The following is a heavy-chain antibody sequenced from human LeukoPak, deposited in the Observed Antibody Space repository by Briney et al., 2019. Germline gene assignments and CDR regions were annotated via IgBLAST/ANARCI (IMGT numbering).Heavy chain of an antibody. Sequence: ASVKVSCKASGYTFTSYGISWVRQAPGQELEWMGLISAYNGNTNYAQKLQGRVTMTTDTSTSTAYMELRSLRSDDTAVYYCARDLPPNYYDSSGYPGDYWGQGTLVTVSS. D-gene: IGHD3-22*01. J-gene: IGHJ4*02. V-gene: IGHV1-18*01. CDR1: GYTFTSYG. CDR2: ISAYNGNT. CDR3: ARDLPPNYYDSSGYPGDY.